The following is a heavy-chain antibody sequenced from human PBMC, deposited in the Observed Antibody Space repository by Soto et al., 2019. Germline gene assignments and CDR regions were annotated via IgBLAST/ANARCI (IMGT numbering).Heavy chain of an antibody. CDR1: GGSFSGYY. D-gene: IGHD6-6*01. J-gene: IGHJ4*02. CDR3: ARVRSSSSSSGDGDY. V-gene: IGHV4-34*01. CDR2: INHSGST. Sequence: QVQLQQWGAGLLKPSETLSLTCAVYGGSFSGYYWSWIRQPPGKGLEWIGEINHSGSTNYNPSLKSRVTISVDTSKNQFSLKLSSVTAADTAVYYCARVRSSSSSSGDGDYWGQGTLVTVSS.